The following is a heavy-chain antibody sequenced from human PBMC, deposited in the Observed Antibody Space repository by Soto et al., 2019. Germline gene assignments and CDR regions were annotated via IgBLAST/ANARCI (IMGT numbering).Heavy chain of an antibody. Sequence: QVQLVESGGGVVQPGRSLRLSCAASGFTFSSYAMHWVRQAPGKGLEWVAVISYDGSNKYYADSVKGRFTISRDNSKNPLYLQMNSLRAEDTAVYYCARGTGDWGAFDYWGQGTLVTVSS. V-gene: IGHV3-30-3*01. D-gene: IGHD7-27*01. CDR1: GFTFSSYA. J-gene: IGHJ4*02. CDR3: ARGTGDWGAFDY. CDR2: ISYDGSNK.